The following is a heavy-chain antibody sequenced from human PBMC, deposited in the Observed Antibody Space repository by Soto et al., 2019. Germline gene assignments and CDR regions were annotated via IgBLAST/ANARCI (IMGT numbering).Heavy chain of an antibody. CDR2: IYSGGST. CDR3: ASAGRAVAGTVEERPHTYYYCSMDV. CDR1: GFTVSSNY. Sequence: EVQLVETGGGLIQPGGSLRLSCAASGFTVSSNYMSWVRQAPGKGLEWVSVIYSGGSTYYADSVKGRFTISRDNSKNTRYLQMNSLRAEDTAVSYCASAGRAVAGTVEERPHTYYYCSMDVGGQGTTVTVSS. D-gene: IGHD6-19*01. V-gene: IGHV3-53*02. J-gene: IGHJ6*02.